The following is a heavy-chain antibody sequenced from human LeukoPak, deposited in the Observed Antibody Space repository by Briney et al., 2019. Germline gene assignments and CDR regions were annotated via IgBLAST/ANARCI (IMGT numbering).Heavy chain of an antibody. CDR2: IRSKSNSYAT. CDR3: TSHDYGDYPFDY. D-gene: IGHD4-17*01. V-gene: IGHV3-73*01. CDR1: GFIFSGSA. Sequence: GGSLRLSCAASGFIFSGSAMHWVRQASGKGLEWVGRIRSKSNSYATAYAASVKGRFTISRDDSKNTAYLQMTSLKTEDTAVYYCTSHDYGDYPFDYWGQGTLVTVSS. J-gene: IGHJ4*02.